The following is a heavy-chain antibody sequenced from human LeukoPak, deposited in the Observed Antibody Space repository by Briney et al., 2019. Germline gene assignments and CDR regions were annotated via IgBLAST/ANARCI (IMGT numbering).Heavy chain of an antibody. CDR2: INQAGTEK. D-gene: IGHD2-15*01. CDR3: ARSSAYCSGGSCYPNWFDP. J-gene: IGHJ5*02. Sequence: GGSLRLSCAASGFTFSTHWMTWVRQAPGKGLEWVANINQAGTEKYYVDSVKGRFTISRDNAKNSLSLQMNSLRAEDMAVYYCARSSAYCSGGSCYPNWFDPWGQGTLVTVSS. V-gene: IGHV3-7*03. CDR1: GFTFSTHW.